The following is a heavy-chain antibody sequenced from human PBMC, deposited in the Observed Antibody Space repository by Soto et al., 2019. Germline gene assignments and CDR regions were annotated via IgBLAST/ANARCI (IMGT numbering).Heavy chain of an antibody. D-gene: IGHD3-3*01. CDR1: GDTFSTYT. CDR2: MNPNSGNT. Sequence: ASVKVSCKASGDTFSTYTITWMRQAPGQGLEWMGWMNPNSGNTGYAQKFQGRVTMTRNTSISTAYMELSSLRSEDTAVYYCARGITIFGVVPVWGQGTLVTVSS. J-gene: IGHJ4*02. V-gene: IGHV1-8*01. CDR3: ARGITIFGVVPV.